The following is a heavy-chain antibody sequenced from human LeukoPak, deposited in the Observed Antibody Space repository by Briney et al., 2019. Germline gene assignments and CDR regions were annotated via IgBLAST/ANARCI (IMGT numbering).Heavy chain of an antibody. CDR3: ASPPNPHYYGSGSYAFDI. J-gene: IGHJ3*02. V-gene: IGHV4-39*01. CDR2: IYYSGST. D-gene: IGHD3-10*01. CDR1: GGSISSYY. Sequence: SETLSLTCTVSGGSISSYYWGWIRQPPGKGLEWIGSIYYSGSTYYNPSLKSRVTISVDTSKNQFSLKLSSVTAADTAVYYCASPPNPHYYGSGSYAFDIWGQGTMVTVSS.